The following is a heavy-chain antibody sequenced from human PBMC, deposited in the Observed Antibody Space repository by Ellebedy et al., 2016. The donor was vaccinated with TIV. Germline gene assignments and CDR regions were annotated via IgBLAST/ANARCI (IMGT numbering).Heavy chain of an antibody. V-gene: IGHV4-39*02. Sequence: MPSETLSLTCGVSGGSVSTTKYYWAWIRQPPGKGLEWIGSVYYSGSPYYNPSFKSRVTLSADTSKTQFSLNLSSVTAADTAVYYCARDPALPRGRFDTWGQGTLVTVSS. CDR1: GGSVSTTKYY. J-gene: IGHJ5*02. CDR2: VYYSGSP. CDR3: ARDPALPRGRFDT.